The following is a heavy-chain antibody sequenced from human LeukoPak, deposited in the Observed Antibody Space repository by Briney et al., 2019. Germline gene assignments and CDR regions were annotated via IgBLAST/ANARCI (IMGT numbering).Heavy chain of an antibody. CDR2: ITNSGGTT. Sequence: GGSLRLSCAASGFTFSSYAMSWVRQAPGKGLEWVSAITNSGGTTYYADSVKGRFTISRDNSKNTLYLQMNSLRAEDTAVYYCAKDPPHASWLFDYWGQGTLVTVSS. CDR1: GFTFSSYA. V-gene: IGHV3-23*01. D-gene: IGHD5-12*01. CDR3: AKDPPHASWLFDY. J-gene: IGHJ4*02.